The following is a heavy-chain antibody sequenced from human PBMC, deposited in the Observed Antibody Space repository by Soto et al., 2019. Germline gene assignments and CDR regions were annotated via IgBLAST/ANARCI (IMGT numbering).Heavy chain of an antibody. CDR3: TRGPNSGSFDY. CDR1: GYGFTTYF. CDR2: INPFNGDT. J-gene: IGHJ4*02. D-gene: IGHD3-10*01. Sequence: ASVKVSCKASGYGFTTYFMHWVRQAPGQSLEWVGWINPFNGDTRSSQNVQGRVTFTTDTSASTAYMELSSLRSEDTAVYYCTRGPNSGSFDYWGQGTPVTVS. V-gene: IGHV1-3*01.